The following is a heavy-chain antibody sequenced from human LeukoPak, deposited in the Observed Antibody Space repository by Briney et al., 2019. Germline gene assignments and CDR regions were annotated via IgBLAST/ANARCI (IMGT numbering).Heavy chain of an antibody. CDR2: ISAYNGNT. D-gene: IGHD1-26*01. CDR3: ARDLVLTIVGAPYFDY. V-gene: IGHV1-18*01. CDR1: GYTFTSYG. Sequence: ASVKVSCKASGYTFTSYGISWVRQAPGQGLEWMGWISAYNGNTNYAQKLQGRVTMTTDTSTSTAYMELRSLRSDDTAVYYCARDLVLTIVGAPYFDYWGQGTLVTVSS. J-gene: IGHJ4*02.